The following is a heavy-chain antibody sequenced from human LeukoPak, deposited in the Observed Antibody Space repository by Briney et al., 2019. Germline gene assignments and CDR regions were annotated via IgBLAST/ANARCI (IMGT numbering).Heavy chain of an antibody. CDR2: IYYSGST. D-gene: IGHD3-22*01. CDR3: ARGSDSSGYHFDY. J-gene: IGHJ4*02. V-gene: IGHV4-59*01. Sequence: PSEILSLTCTVSGGSISSYYWSWIRQPPGKGLEWIGYIYYSGSTNYNPSLKSRVTISVDTSKNQFSLKLSSVTAADTAVYYCARGSDSSGYHFDYWGQGTLVTVSS. CDR1: GGSISSYY.